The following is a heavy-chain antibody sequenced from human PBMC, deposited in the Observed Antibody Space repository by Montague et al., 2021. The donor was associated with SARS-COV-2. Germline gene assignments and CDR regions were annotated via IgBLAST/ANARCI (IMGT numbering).Heavy chain of an antibody. D-gene: IGHD6-13*01. CDR1: GFTFSSSA. J-gene: IGHJ6*02. Sequence: SLRLSCAASGFTFSSSAMSWVRQAPGKGLEWVSSISDSGGSTFYADPVKGRFTISRDTSRNTLYLQMNSLRAEDTAVYYCAKSGQQLPKSYSYYGLDVWGQGTTVTVSS. CDR2: ISDSGGST. CDR3: AKSGQQLPKSYSYYGLDV. V-gene: IGHV3-23*01.